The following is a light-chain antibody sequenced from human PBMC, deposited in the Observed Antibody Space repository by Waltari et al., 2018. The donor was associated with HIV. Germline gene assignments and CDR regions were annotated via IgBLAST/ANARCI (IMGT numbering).Light chain of an antibody. CDR1: SSTFGHNN. CDR2: DNN. CDR3: GTWDSSLSAGV. J-gene: IGLJ2*01. Sequence: QTVLTQPPSVSAAPGQRVTIPCSGSSSTFGHNNVSWYQQLPGTAPQLLLYDNNKRPSGIPDRFSGSKSGASATLGITGLQTGDEADYYCGTWDSSLSAGVFGGGTKLTVL. V-gene: IGLV1-51*01.